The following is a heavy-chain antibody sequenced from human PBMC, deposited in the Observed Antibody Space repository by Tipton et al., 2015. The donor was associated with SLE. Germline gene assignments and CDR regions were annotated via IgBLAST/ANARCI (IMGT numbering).Heavy chain of an antibody. CDR2: IYSGGST. CDR3: ARDRRNGVTGY. CDR1: GFTVSSNY. Sequence: GSLRLSCAASGFTVSSNYMSWVRQAPGKGLEWVSVIYSGGSTYYADSVKGRFTISRDNSKNTLYLQMNSLRAEDTAVYYCARDRRNGVTGYWGQGTLVTVSS. J-gene: IGHJ4*02. V-gene: IGHV3-53*05. D-gene: IGHD2-8*01.